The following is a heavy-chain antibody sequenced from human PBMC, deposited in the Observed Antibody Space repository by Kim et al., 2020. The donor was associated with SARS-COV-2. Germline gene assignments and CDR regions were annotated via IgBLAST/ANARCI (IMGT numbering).Heavy chain of an antibody. CDR3: ARRGLLWFGGLGAFDI. J-gene: IGHJ3*02. CDR1: GGSISSYY. CDR2: IYYSGST. Sequence: SETLSLTCTVSGGSISSYYWSWIRQPPGKGLEWIGYIYYSGSTNYNPSLKSRVTISVDTSKNQFSLKLSSVTAADTAVYYCARRGLLWFGGLGAFDIWGQGTMVTVSS. V-gene: IGHV4-59*08. D-gene: IGHD3-10*01.